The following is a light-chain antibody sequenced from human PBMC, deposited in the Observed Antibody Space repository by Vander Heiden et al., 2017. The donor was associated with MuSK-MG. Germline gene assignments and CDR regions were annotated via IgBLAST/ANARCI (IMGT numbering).Light chain of an antibody. CDR2: DAS. CDR1: QSVSTY. J-gene: IGKJ2*01. CDR3: QQRSNWPRT. V-gene: IGKV3-11*01. Sequence: EIVLTQSPATLSLSPGERATLSCRASQSVSTYLAWYQQKPGQAPRLLIYDASSRATGIPASFSGSGSGTDFTLTISSLEPEDFAVYYCQQRSNWPRTFGQGTKLEIK.